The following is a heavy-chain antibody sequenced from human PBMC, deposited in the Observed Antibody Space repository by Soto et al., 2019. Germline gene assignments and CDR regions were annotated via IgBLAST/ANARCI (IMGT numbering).Heavy chain of an antibody. CDR2: IYYSGST. CDR3: VREQGHSFDY. V-gene: IGHV4-59*01. Sequence: SETLSLTCTVSGGSIRSYYWTWIRQPSGKGLEWIGYIYYSGSTAYNPSLKSRVTISLDTSKSQFSLRLSSVTAADTAVYYCVREQGHSFDYWGQGTLVTVSS. CDR1: GGSIRSYY. J-gene: IGHJ4*02.